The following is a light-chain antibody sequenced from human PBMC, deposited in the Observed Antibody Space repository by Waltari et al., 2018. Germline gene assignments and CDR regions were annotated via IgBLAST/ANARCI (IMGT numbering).Light chain of an antibody. Sequence: QLVLTQSPSASASLGAPVKLTCTLSSGHSYYAIAWHQLQPEKGPRYLMKVNSDGSHDKGGGIPDRFSGSSSGAERYLTISSLQFEDEADYYCQTWATGIRVFGGGTKLTVV. CDR1: SGHSYYA. J-gene: IGLJ3*02. V-gene: IGLV4-69*01. CDR2: VNSDGSH. CDR3: QTWATGIRV.